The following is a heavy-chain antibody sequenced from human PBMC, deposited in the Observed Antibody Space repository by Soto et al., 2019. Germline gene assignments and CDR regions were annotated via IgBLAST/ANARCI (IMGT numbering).Heavy chain of an antibody. Sequence: QVQLVESGGAAVQPGRSLRLSCAISGFSFTSYGMHWVRQAPGKGLEWVAVIWYDGSKKYYADSVTGRFTISRDNSENTLYLQMNSLRAEDTAVYYCARDNTPSLSSYFDYWGQGTLVTVSS. CDR3: ARDNTPSLSSYFDY. CDR1: GFSFTSYG. J-gene: IGHJ4*02. V-gene: IGHV3-33*01. D-gene: IGHD6-6*01. CDR2: IWYDGSKK.